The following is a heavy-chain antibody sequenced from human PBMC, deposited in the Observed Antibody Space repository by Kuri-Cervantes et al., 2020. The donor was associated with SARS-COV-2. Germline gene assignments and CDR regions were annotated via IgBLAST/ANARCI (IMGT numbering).Heavy chain of an antibody. V-gene: IGHV3-48*03. CDR1: GFTSSSYE. Sequence: GGSLRLSCAASGFTSSSYEMNWVRQAPGKGLEWVSYISSSGSTIYYADSVKGRFTISRDNAKNSLYLQMNSLRAEDTAVYYCARDSSRNTIFGVVTRYGMDVWGQGTTVTVSS. CDR2: ISSSGSTI. D-gene: IGHD3-3*01. J-gene: IGHJ6*02. CDR3: ARDSSRNTIFGVVTRYGMDV.